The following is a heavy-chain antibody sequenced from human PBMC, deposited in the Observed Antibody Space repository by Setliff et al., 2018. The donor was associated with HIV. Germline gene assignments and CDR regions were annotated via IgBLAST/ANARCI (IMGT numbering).Heavy chain of an antibody. CDR3: ARGPSGRAPAPARAPHYYALDL. CDR2: IHNSGTT. J-gene: IGHJ6*01. V-gene: IGHV4-30-4*08. CDR1: DASITADTFY. D-gene: IGHD2-2*01. Sequence: TLSLTCTVSDASITADTFYWNWLRQPPGKGPEWIGYIHNSGTTHYNPAFESRLIISLDMPNNRFSLNLASVTAADTAVYYCARGPSGRAPAPARAPHYYALDLWGPGTTVTVSS.